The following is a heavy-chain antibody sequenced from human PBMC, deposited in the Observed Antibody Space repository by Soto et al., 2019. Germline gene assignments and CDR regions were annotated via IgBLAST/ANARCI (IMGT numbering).Heavy chain of an antibody. J-gene: IGHJ4*02. V-gene: IGHV3-30*18. CDR1: GFTFSSYG. CDR3: AKDRGGDCPDNSCYFGADY. CDR2: ISDTGSSH. D-gene: IGHD2-2*01. Sequence: GGSLRLSCVGSGFTFSSYGMHWVRQAPGKGLECVAVISDTGSSHYYAASVEGRFTISRENSKDTLSLHMDRLRVEDTAVYYCAKDRGGDCPDNSCYFGADYWGQGTPVTVSS.